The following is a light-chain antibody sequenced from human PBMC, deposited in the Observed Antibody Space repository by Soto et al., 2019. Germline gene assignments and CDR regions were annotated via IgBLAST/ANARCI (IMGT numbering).Light chain of an antibody. CDR3: QQRSKWPLP. CDR1: QSVSSY. Sequence: EIAMAQSPAPLSVSPGARATLSGRASQSVSSYLAWYQQKRGQAPRLLIYDSSNRATGIPARFSGSGSGTDFSLIISSLEPEDFAVYYCQQRSKWPLPFGGGGKAAI. J-gene: IGKJ4*01. V-gene: IGKV3-11*01. CDR2: DSS.